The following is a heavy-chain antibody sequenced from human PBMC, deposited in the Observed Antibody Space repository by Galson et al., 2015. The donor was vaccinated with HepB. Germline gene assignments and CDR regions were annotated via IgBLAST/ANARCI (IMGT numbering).Heavy chain of an antibody. D-gene: IGHD3-10*01. CDR3: ARGRVRGVTTNYYFDY. CDR1: GFTVSSNY. V-gene: IGHV3-53*01. J-gene: IGHJ4*02. CDR2: IYSGGDT. Sequence: SLRLSCAASGFTVSSNYMSWVRQAPGKGLEWVSVIYSGGDTYYADSVKGRFIISRDIFRNTVYLQMNSLRVEDTAVYYCARGRVRGVTTNYYFDYWGQGTLVTVSS.